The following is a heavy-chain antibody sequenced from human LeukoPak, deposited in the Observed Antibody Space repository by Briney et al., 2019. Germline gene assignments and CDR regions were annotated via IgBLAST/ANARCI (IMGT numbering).Heavy chain of an antibody. V-gene: IGHV1-2*02. J-gene: IGHJ3*02. CDR2: TNPNSGGT. D-gene: IGHD3-10*01. Sequence: ASVKVSCKASGYTFTGYYMHWVRQAPGQGLEWMGWTNPNSGGTNYAQKFQGRVTMTRDTSISTAYMELSRLRSDDTAVYYCARANQFGPYEAFDIWGQGTMVTVSS. CDR3: ARANQFGPYEAFDI. CDR1: GYTFTGYY.